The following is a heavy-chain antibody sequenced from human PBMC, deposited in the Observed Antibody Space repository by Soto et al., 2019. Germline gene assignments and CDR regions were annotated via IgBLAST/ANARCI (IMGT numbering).Heavy chain of an antibody. CDR3: ARAAAQHIVGRGEEVRYFQH. Sequence: QVQLVESGGGVVQPGRSLRLSCAASGFTFSSYAMHWVRQAPGKGLEWVAVISYDGSNKYYADSVKGRFTISRDNSKNTLYLQMNSLRAEDTAVYYCARAAAQHIVGRGEEVRYFQHWGKGTLVTVSS. D-gene: IGHD2-21*01. CDR1: GFTFSSYA. CDR2: ISYDGSNK. V-gene: IGHV3-30-3*01. J-gene: IGHJ1*01.